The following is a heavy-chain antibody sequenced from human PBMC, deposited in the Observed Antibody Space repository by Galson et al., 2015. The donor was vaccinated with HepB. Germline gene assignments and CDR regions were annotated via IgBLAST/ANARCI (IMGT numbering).Heavy chain of an antibody. CDR2: ISAYNGNT. CDR1: GYTFTSYG. CDR3: ARDRRPLAVAGTLLDP. Sequence: SVKVSCKASGYTFTSYGISWVRQAPGQGLEWMGWISAYNGNTNYAQKLQGRVTMTTDTSTSTAYMELRSLRSDDTAVYYCARDRRPLAVAGTLLDPWGQGTLVTVSS. D-gene: IGHD6-19*01. V-gene: IGHV1-18*04. J-gene: IGHJ5*02.